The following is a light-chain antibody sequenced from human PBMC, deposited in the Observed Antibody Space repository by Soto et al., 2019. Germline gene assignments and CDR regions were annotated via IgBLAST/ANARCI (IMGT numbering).Light chain of an antibody. CDR1: SSNIGAGYD. CDR2: GNN. J-gene: IGLJ2*01. Sequence: QSVLTQPPSVSGAPGQRVTISCTGTSSNIGAGYDVHWYQHLPGTAPKLLIYGNNDRPSGVPDRFSGSKSGTSASLAITGLQAEDEADYYCQSYDTSLSGSVFGRGTKATVL. CDR3: QSYDTSLSGSV. V-gene: IGLV1-40*01.